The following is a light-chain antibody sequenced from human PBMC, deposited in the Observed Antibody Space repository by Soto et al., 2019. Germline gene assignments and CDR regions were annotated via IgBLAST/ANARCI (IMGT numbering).Light chain of an antibody. V-gene: IGLV1-44*01. CDR3: ATWDGSLNGPYG. CDR1: SSNIGSNT. J-gene: IGLJ1*01. Sequence: QSVLTQPPSASGTPGQRVTISCSGSSSNIGSNTVNWYQQLPGTAPKLLIYSSSQRPSGVPGRFSGSKSGTSASLAISGLQSEDEADYYCATWDGSLNGPYGFGTGTKVTVL. CDR2: SSS.